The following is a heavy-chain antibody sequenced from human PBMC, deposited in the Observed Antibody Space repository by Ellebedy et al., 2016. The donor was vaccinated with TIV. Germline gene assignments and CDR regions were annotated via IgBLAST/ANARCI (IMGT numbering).Heavy chain of an antibody. CDR3: AQGYRFGLLDY. Sequence: GGSLRLSCAGSGFTVSSSYMTWVRQAPGKGLEWVSVIYSSGDAYYADSVKGRFTISKDSSKNTLDLQMSSLRAEDTAFYYCAQGYRFGLLDYWGQGTLVTVSS. CDR1: GFTVSSSY. V-gene: IGHV3-53*01. D-gene: IGHD3/OR15-3a*01. J-gene: IGHJ4*02. CDR2: IYSSGDA.